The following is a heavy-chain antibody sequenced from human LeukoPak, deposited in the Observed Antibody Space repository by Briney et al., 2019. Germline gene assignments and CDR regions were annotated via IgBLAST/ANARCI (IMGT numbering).Heavy chain of an antibody. CDR1: GYTFTGYY. CDR3: ARDQDGIPAADPYYYYYMDV. D-gene: IGHD6-13*01. Sequence: SVKVSCKTSGYTFTGYYIHWVRQAPGQGLELMGWINPNSGDTNDAQKFQGRVSIAGDTSISTAYMQLTRLRSDDTPVYYCARDQDGIPAADPYYYYYMDVWGKGTTVTVSS. J-gene: IGHJ6*03. CDR2: INPNSGDT. V-gene: IGHV1-2*02.